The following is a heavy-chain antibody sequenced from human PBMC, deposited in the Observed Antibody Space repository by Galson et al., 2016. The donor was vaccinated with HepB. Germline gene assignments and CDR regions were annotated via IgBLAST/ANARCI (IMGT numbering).Heavy chain of an antibody. CDR3: AIVATIRGSDAFDI. CDR1: GFTLSDYY. Sequence: SLRLSCAASGFTLSDYYMSWIRQAPGKGLEWVSYISSSGSGISYADSVKGRFTISRDITNNSVYLQMNSLRDEDTAVYYCAIVATIRGSDAFDIWGQGTMVTVSS. V-gene: IGHV3-11*01. CDR2: ISSSGSGI. J-gene: IGHJ3*02. D-gene: IGHD5-24*01.